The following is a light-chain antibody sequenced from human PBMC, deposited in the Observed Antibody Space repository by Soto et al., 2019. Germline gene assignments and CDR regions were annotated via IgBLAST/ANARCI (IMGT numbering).Light chain of an antibody. CDR1: QTISSW. CDR3: QQYNDYWT. J-gene: IGKJ1*01. Sequence: DIQINPSPSTLSGSLGDRFTITCRASQTISSWLAWYQQKPGEAPKLLIYDASALRCGVPSRFSGSGSGTKFTLTISSQQPDDFASYYCQQYNDYWTFGQGTKVDIK. CDR2: DAS. V-gene: IGKV1-5*01.